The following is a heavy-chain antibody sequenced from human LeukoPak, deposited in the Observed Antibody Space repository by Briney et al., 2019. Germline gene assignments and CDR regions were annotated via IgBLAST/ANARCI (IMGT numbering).Heavy chain of an antibody. V-gene: IGHV3-53*01. D-gene: IGHD2-21*02. J-gene: IGHJ4*02. Sequence: GGSLRLSCAASGFTVSSNYMSWVRQAPGKGLEWVSVIYSGGSTYYADSVKGRFTISRDNSKNTLYLQMNSPRAEDTAVYYCARAVSVSGGDGYWGQGTLVTVSS. CDR3: ARAVSVSGGDGY. CDR2: IYSGGST. CDR1: GFTVSSNY.